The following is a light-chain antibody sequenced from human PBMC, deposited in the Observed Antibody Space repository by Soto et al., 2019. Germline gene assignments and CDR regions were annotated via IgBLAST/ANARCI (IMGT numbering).Light chain of an antibody. V-gene: IGLV2-14*01. J-gene: IGLJ3*02. CDR3: SSYTGSNTGM. Sequence: QSALTQPASVSGSPGQPITISCSGTSSDIGAYKYVSWYQQHPGKVPKLMIYEVNNRPSGVSDRFSGSKSGNTASLTISGRQAEDEADYYCSSYTGSNTGMFGGGTKLTVL. CDR2: EVN. CDR1: SSDIGAYKY.